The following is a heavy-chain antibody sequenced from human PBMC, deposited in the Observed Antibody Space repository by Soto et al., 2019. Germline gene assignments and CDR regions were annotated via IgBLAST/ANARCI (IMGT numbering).Heavy chain of an antibody. J-gene: IGHJ6*03. V-gene: IGHV1-18*01. Sequence: GASVKVSCKASGYTFTSYGISWVRQAPGQGLEWMGWISAYNGNTNYAQKLQGRVTMTTDTSTSTAYMELRSLRSDDTAVYYCARVHCSSTSFYLYYYYYMDVWGKGTTVTVSS. CDR3: ARVHCSSTSFYLYYYYYMDV. D-gene: IGHD2-2*01. CDR1: GYTFTSYG. CDR2: ISAYNGNT.